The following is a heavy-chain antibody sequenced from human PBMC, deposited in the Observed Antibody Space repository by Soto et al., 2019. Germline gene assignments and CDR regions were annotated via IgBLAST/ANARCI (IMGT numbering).Heavy chain of an antibody. V-gene: IGHV4-31*03. CDR1: GGSISSGGYY. D-gene: IGHD3-22*01. CDR2: IYYSGST. J-gene: IGHJ4*02. Sequence: SETLSLTCTVSGGSISSGGYYWSWIRQHPGKGLEWIGYIYYSGSTYYNPSLKSRVTISVDTSKNQFSLKLSSVTAADTAVYYCARSPDSSLGNYFDYWGQGTLVTSPQ. CDR3: ARSPDSSLGNYFDY.